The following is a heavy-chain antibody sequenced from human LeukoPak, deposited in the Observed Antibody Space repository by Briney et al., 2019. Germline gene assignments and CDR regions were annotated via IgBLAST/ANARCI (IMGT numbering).Heavy chain of an antibody. CDR2: IKQDGSEK. Sequence: PGGSLRLSCTVSGFTFSDYYMSWVRQAPGKGLEWVANIKQDGSEKYYVDSVKGRFTISRDNAKNSLYLQMNSLRAEDTAVYYCARRGRPHGMDVWGQGTTVTVSS. V-gene: IGHV3-7*01. CDR1: GFTFSDYY. CDR3: ARRGRPHGMDV. J-gene: IGHJ6*02. D-gene: IGHD3-10*01.